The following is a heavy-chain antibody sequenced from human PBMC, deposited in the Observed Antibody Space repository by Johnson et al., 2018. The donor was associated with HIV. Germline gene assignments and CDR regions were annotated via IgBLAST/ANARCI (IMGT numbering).Heavy chain of an antibody. D-gene: IGHD3-10*01. CDR2: INWNGGRT. CDR3: ARESGHFGVSAFDM. CDR1: GFTFDDFG. V-gene: IGHV3-20*04. Sequence: VQLVESGGGVVRPGGSLRLSCAASGFTFDDFGMGWVRQAPGKGLEWVSGINWNGGRTGYADSVKGRFTISRDNAKNSLYLQMNSLRGEDTALYYCARESGHFGVSAFDMWGQGTMVTVSS. J-gene: IGHJ3*02.